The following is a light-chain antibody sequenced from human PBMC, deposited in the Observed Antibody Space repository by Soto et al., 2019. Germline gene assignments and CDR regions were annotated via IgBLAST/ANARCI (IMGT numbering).Light chain of an antibody. CDR1: SGHSSYA. J-gene: IGLJ3*02. CDR3: QTWGTGIRV. Sequence: QPVLTQSPSASASLGASVKLTCTLSSGHSSYAIAWHQQQPEKGPRYFMKVNNDGSHSKGDGIPDRFSGSSSGAERYLTISSLQSEDEADYYCQTWGTGIRVFGGGTKVTVL. CDR2: VNNDGSH. V-gene: IGLV4-69*01.